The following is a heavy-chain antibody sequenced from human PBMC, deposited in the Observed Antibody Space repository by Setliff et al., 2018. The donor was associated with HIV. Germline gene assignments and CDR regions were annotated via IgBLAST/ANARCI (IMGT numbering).Heavy chain of an antibody. CDR3: ATYLKQSGASDAFYWYFDV. V-gene: IGHV3-48*01. D-gene: IGHD2-2*01. CDR1: GFTFSSNS. CDR2: ISRGSSTI. J-gene: IGHJ2*01. Sequence: GESLKISCAASGFTFSSNSMSWVRQAPGKGPEWISYISRGSSTILYADSVKGRFTISRDNAKNSLYLQMNSLRAEDTAVYYCATYLKQSGASDAFYWYFDVWGRGTLVTVSS.